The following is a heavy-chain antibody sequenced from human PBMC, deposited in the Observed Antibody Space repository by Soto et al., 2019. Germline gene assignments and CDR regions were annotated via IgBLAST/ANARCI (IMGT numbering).Heavy chain of an antibody. Sequence: PGGSLRLSCAASGFTFSSYAMHWVRQAPGKGLEWVAVISYDGSNKYYADSVKGRFTISRDNSKNTLYLQMNSLRAEDTAVYYCAREDAAGTSDYWGQGTLVTVSS. CDR3: AREDAAGTSDY. D-gene: IGHD6-13*01. J-gene: IGHJ4*02. V-gene: IGHV3-30-3*01. CDR2: ISYDGSNK. CDR1: GFTFSSYA.